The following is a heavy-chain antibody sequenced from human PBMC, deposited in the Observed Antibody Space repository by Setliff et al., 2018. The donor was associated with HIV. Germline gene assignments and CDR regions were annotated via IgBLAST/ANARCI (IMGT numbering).Heavy chain of an antibody. Sequence: ASVKVSCKAFEYAFNGHYIHWVRQAPGQGLEWMGWINPASGDTDLPQKYQGRIIMTRDTSINTAYIELTSLNFDDTATYYCARGGCNTDRCYASWLDPWGQGTLVTVSS. CDR3: ARGGCNTDRCYASWLDP. CDR1: EYAFNGHY. CDR2: INPASGDT. V-gene: IGHV1-2*02. D-gene: IGHD2-15*01. J-gene: IGHJ5*02.